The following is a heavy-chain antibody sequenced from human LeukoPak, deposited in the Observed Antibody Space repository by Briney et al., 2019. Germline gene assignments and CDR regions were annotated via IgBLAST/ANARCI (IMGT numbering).Heavy chain of an antibody. J-gene: IGHJ5*01. CDR3: AREGGSYYGTGSYGSRFFWLNS. V-gene: IGHV1-2*02. CDR1: GSTFNNYY. D-gene: IGHD3-10*01. Sequence: ASVRVSCKAFGSTFNNYYVHWVRQAPGQGLEWMGWIDPNRGATNYARKFQDRVTMTRDTSINTDYMDLSRLRPNDTAVYYCAREGGSYYGTGSYGSRFFWLNSWGQGTLVTVSS. CDR2: IDPNRGAT.